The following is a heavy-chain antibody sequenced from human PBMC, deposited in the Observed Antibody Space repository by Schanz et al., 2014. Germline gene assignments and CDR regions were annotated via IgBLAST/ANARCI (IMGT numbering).Heavy chain of an antibody. V-gene: IGHV1-69*09. Sequence: QVQLIQSGAEVKKPGASVKVSCTASGYTFTSYDINWLRQAPGQGLEWMGRIIPIHGIVNYAQRFQDRVRITADKSTSTAYMELSSLRSDDTAVYYCARAKRFGDMDVWGQGTTVTVSS. CDR2: IIPIHGIV. D-gene: IGHD3-10*01. J-gene: IGHJ6*02. CDR3: ARAKRFGDMDV. CDR1: GYTFTSYD.